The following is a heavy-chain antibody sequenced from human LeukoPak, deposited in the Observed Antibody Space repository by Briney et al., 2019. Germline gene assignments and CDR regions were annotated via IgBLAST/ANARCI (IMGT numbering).Heavy chain of an antibody. V-gene: IGHV3-23*01. Sequence: PGGSLRLSCVASGLTLSNYDTTWVRQAPGKGLGNVSRIGSGGFGFYGGSVKGRFSISRDNSQNTVYLQMNSLRGEDTAIYFCAKKLPDASSYFDFWGQGILVTVSS. J-gene: IGHJ4*02. D-gene: IGHD6-6*01. CDR3: AKKLPDASSYFDF. CDR2: IGSGGFG. CDR1: GLTLSNYD.